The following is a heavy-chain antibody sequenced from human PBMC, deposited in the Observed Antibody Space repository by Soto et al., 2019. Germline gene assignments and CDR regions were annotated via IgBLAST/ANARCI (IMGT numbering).Heavy chain of an antibody. D-gene: IGHD6-13*01. CDR1: GSTFTSFD. CDR3: ARGGDTSTWYDLDY. V-gene: IGHV1-8*01. J-gene: IGHJ4*02. CDR2: MNPATGNT. Sequence: QVQLVQSGAEVKKPGASVQVSCKASGSTFTSFDINWVRQAPGHGLEWMGWMNPATGNTGYAQKFQGRVTMTRNTSINTAYMELSSLRSEDTAVYFCARGGDTSTWYDLDYWGQGALVTVSS.